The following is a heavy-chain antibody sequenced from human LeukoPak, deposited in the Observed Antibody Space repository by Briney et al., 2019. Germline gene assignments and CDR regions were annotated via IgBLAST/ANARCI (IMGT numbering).Heavy chain of an antibody. CDR1: GYTFTRYY. CDR2: INPSDGVI. D-gene: IGHD3-10*01. J-gene: IGHJ4*02. Sequence: ASVKLSCNASGYTFTRYYMHWVRQAPAQGLEWMGIINPSDGVIDYAQKCQDRVTMTRETSPSTVYVELSSLRSEDTAVYCCARRGSGSYVLDYWGQGTLVTVSS. V-gene: IGHV1-46*01. CDR3: ARRGSGSYVLDY.